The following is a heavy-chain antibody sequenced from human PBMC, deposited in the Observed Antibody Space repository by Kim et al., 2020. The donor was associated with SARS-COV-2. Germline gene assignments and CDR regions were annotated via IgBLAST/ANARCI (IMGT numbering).Heavy chain of an antibody. Sequence: YNQSLKGRVTISVDTSKNQFYLKLSSVTAADTAVYYCARVITTDYYFDYWGQGTLVTVSS. J-gene: IGHJ4*02. V-gene: IGHV4-30-2*05. D-gene: IGHD3-22*01. CDR3: ARVITTDYYFDY.